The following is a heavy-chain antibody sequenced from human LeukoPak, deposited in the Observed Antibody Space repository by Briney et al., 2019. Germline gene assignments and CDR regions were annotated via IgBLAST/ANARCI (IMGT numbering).Heavy chain of an antibody. D-gene: IGHD4-11*01. CDR2: INHSGST. Sequence: PSETLSLTCAVYSGSFSGYYWSWIRQPPGKGLEWIGEINHSGSTNYNPSLKSRVTISVDTSKNQFSLKLSSVTAADTAVYYCARGKYSTDYSNYLISWFDPWGQGTLVTVSS. V-gene: IGHV4-34*01. CDR3: ARGKYSTDYSNYLISWFDP. J-gene: IGHJ5*02. CDR1: SGSFSGYY.